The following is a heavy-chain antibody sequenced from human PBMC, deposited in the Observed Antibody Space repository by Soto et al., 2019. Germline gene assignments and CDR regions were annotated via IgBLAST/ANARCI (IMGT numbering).Heavy chain of an antibody. CDR3: ARGRTIGDAFDI. Sequence: QVQLVQSGAEVKKPGSSVKVSCKASGGTFSSYTISWVRQAPGQGLEWMGRIIPILGIANYAQKFQGRVTITADKSTSTAYMELSSLRSEDTAVYYCARGRTIGDAFDIWGQGTIVTVSS. CDR2: IIPILGIA. CDR1: GGTFSSYT. D-gene: IGHD3-9*01. J-gene: IGHJ3*02. V-gene: IGHV1-69*02.